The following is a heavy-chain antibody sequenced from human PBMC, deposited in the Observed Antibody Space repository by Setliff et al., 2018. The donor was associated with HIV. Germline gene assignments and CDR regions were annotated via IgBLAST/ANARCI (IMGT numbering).Heavy chain of an antibody. CDR1: GFIFSSYS. Sequence: PGGSLRLSCTASGFIFSSYSMHWVRQAPGKGLEWVGLISDDGSTEYYADSVKGRITISRDNSKNTLYLQMNSLRPEDTAVYYCARATSGELENWGQGTLVTVSS. V-gene: IGHV3-30*04. J-gene: IGHJ4*02. CDR3: ARATSGELEN. CDR2: ISDDGSTE. D-gene: IGHD3-16*01.